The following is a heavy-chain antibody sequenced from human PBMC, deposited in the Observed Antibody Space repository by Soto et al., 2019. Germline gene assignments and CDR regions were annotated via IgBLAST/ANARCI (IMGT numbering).Heavy chain of an antibody. CDR3: ARDGYCSGGSCYSVPVFDY. D-gene: IGHD2-15*01. CDR1: GFTFSSYG. Sequence: QVQLVESGGGVVQPGRSLRLSCAASGFTFSSYGMHWVRQAPGKGLEWVAVIWYDGSNKYYADSVKGRFTISRDNSKXXLXXQMNGLRAEDTAVYYCARDGYCSGGSCYSVPVFDYWGQGTLVTVSS. CDR2: IWYDGSNK. V-gene: IGHV3-33*01. J-gene: IGHJ4*02.